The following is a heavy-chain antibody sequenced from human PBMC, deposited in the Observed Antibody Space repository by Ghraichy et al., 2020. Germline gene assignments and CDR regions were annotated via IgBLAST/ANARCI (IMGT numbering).Heavy chain of an antibody. CDR2: IYHTGDT. CDR1: GGSISSGSYY. J-gene: IGHJ4*02. Sequence: SQTLSLTCSVSGGSISSGSYYWGWIRQPPGKGLEWIGSIYHTGDTYYKPSLESRVAISIDTSKNQFSLRLTSVTAADTAVYYCAREVAFGDYGCWGQGTLVIVSS. V-gene: IGHV4-39*02. CDR3: AREVAFGDYGC. D-gene: IGHD4-17*01.